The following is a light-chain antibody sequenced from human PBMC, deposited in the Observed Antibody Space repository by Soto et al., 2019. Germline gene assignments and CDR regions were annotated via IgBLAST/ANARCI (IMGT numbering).Light chain of an antibody. J-gene: IGKJ1*01. Sequence: CRLETGVPSRFSGSASGTDFTLTISSLEPEDFATYYCQHFGTSSLVFGQGTRLEIK. CDR2: C. CDR3: QHFGTSSLV. V-gene: IGKV1-13*01.